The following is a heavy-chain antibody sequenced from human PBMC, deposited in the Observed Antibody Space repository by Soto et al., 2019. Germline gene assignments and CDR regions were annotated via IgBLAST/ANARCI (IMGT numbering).Heavy chain of an antibody. CDR3: AKPPRSAAMSNYYYYYYMDV. CDR2: ISGSGGST. V-gene: IGHV3-23*01. J-gene: IGHJ6*03. D-gene: IGHD2-2*01. Sequence: GGSLRLSCAASGFTFSSYAMSWVRQAPGKGLEWVSAISGSGGSTYYADSVKGRFTISRDNSKNTPYLQMNSLRAEDTAVYYCAKPPRSAAMSNYYYYYYMDVWGKGTTVTVSS. CDR1: GFTFSSYA.